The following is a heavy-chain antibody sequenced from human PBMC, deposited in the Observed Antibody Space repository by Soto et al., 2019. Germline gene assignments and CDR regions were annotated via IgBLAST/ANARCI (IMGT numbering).Heavy chain of an antibody. V-gene: IGHV4-59*08. D-gene: IGHD6-19*01. J-gene: IGHJ6*02. CDR3: ARGTELSSSGWFYYYYGMDV. CDR1: GGSISSYY. CDR2: IYYSGST. Sequence: SETLSLTCTVSGGSISSYYWSWIRQPPGKGLEWIGYIYYSGSTYYNPSLKSRVTISVDTSKNQFSLKLSSVTAADTAVYYCARGTELSSSGWFYYYYGMDVWGQGTTVTVSS.